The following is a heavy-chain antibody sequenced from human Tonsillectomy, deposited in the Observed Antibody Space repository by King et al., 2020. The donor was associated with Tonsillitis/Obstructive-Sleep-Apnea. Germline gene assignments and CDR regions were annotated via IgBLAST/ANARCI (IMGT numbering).Heavy chain of an antibody. D-gene: IGHD2-2*01. CDR2: IGTTATGGRV. J-gene: IGHJ6*03. CDR1: GFTFGDYP. Sequence: VQLVESGGAVVQPGRSQRLSCSASGFTFGDYPMSWVRQAPGEGPQWVAFIGTTATGGRVDYAASVTGRFIISRDDSKNMAYLQMSSLMPEDTAVYYCTRDIVVAPAFSYFYYMDVWGKGTTVTVSS. V-gene: IGHV3-49*04. CDR3: TRDIVVAPAFSYFYYMDV.